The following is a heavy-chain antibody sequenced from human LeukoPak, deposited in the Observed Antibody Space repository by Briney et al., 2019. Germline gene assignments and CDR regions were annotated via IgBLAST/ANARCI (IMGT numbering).Heavy chain of an antibody. CDR2: ISAYNGNT. D-gene: IGHD6-19*01. CDR1: GYTFTSYG. J-gene: IGHJ4*02. V-gene: IGHV1-18*01. Sequence: GESLKISCKASGYTFTSYGISWVRQAPGQGLEWMGWISAYNGNTNYAQKLQGRVTMTTDTSTSTAYMELRSLRSDDTAVYYCATGLIAVTDYWGQGTLVTVSS. CDR3: ATGLIAVTDY.